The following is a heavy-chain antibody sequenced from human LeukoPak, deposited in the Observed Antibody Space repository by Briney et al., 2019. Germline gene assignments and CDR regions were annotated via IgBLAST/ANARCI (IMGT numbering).Heavy chain of an antibody. Sequence: PSETLSLTCTVSRGSISSYYWSWIRQPPGKGLEWIGYIDNSGNTNSNPSLKSRVTMSVDTSKNQFSLKLSSVIAADTAVYYCARGRITIFGVVITHFDNWGQGTLVTVSS. V-gene: IGHV4-59*01. CDR1: RGSISSYY. CDR3: ARGRITIFGVVITHFDN. D-gene: IGHD3-3*01. J-gene: IGHJ4*02. CDR2: IDNSGNT.